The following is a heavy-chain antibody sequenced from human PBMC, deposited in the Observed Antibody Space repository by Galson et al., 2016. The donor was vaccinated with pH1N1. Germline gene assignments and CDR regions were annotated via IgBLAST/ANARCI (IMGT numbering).Heavy chain of an antibody. Sequence: SVKVSCKASGGTFYKFSFTWVRQAPGQGLEWMGGIIPIFGTPTYAQRFQDGLTISADESTNTAYMELDRLTSEDTAIFYCAGTDLRQGELTYDFSYDMDVWGQGTTVTVSS. V-gene: IGHV1-69*13. CDR1: GGTFYKFS. J-gene: IGHJ6*02. CDR2: IIPIFGTP. CDR3: AGTDLRQGELTYDFSYDMDV. D-gene: IGHD3-16*01.